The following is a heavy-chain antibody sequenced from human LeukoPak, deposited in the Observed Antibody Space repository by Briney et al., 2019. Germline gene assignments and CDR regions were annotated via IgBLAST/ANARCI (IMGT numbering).Heavy chain of an antibody. V-gene: IGHV5-51*01. CDR1: GYPFSTYW. Sequence: RGGSLKISCKASGYPFSTYWIGWVRQPPGKGLEWMGNIYPGDSDSRYSPSLQGHVNIPVDKSTSTAYFQLSTLKASDTALFFCARRAYYYSRLYVWGQGDTGTVSS. CDR3: ARRAYYYSRLYV. J-gene: IGHJ6*01. CDR2: IYPGDSDS.